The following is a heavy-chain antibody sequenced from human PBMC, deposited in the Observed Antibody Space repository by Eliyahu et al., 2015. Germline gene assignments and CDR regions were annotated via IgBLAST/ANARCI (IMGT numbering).Heavy chain of an antibody. Sequence: QIHLVESGGGVVQPGRSLTLSCXASGFTFSNYVIHWVRQAPGRGLEWVAVIWSDGSNEHYADSVKGRFTVSRDNSKNTLYLRLNNLRLEDTAVYYCARDRASPALYNWIRSTIAAFDIWGQGTMVTVYS. CDR3: ARDRASPALYNWIRSTIAAFDI. J-gene: IGHJ3*02. V-gene: IGHV3-33*01. D-gene: IGHD1-20*01. CDR1: GFTFSNYV. CDR2: IWSDGSNE.